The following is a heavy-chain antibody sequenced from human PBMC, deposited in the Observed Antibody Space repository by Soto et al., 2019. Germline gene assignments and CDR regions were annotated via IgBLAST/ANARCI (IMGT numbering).Heavy chain of an antibody. J-gene: IGHJ6*02. CDR2: IDASGNT. V-gene: IGHV4-4*07. Sequence: PSETLSLTCTVSVDSITTYYWSWMRQPAGKGLECIGRIDASGNTNYNPSLNSRVTMSIDTSKKQFSLKLTSVTAADTAIYYCARYSNNWFQTEGMDVWGQGTTVTVSS. CDR3: ARYSNNWFQTEGMDV. CDR1: VDSITTYY. D-gene: IGHD6-13*01.